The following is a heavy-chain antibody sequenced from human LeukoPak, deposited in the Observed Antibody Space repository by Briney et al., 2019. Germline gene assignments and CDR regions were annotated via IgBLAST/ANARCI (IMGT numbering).Heavy chain of an antibody. CDR2: INPNSGGT. Sequence: ASVKVSCKASGYTFTGYYMHWVRQAPGQGLEWMGWINPNSGGTNYAQKFQGRVTMTRDTSISTAYMELSRLRSDDTAVYYCARGGSSGHYYYYMDVWGKGTTVTVSS. J-gene: IGHJ6*03. D-gene: IGHD6-19*01. CDR3: ARGGSSGHYYYYMDV. V-gene: IGHV1-2*02. CDR1: GYTFTGYY.